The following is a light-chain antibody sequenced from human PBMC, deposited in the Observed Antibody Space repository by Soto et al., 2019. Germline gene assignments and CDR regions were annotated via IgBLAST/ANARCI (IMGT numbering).Light chain of an antibody. V-gene: IGKV2-30*01. CDR1: QSLVYSDGNTY. Sequence: DVVVTQSPLSLPVTLGQAASISCRSSQSLVYSDGNTYLSWFHQRTGQSPRRLIYKVSNRDSGVPGRFSGSGSGTDFTLKISRVEAEDVGVYYCMQGTHWPPITFGQGTRLEIK. CDR2: KVS. CDR3: MQGTHWPPIT. J-gene: IGKJ5*01.